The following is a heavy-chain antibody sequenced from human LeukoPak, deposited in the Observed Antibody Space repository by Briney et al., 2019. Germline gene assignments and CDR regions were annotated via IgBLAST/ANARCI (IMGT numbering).Heavy chain of an antibody. CDR3: ARRKLVGDWFDP. Sequence: ASVKVSCKASGYTFTSYAMHWVRQAPGQRLEWMGWINAGNGNTKYSQKFQGRVTITRDTSASTAYMELSSLRSEDTAVYYCARRKLVGDWFDPWGQGTLVTVSS. CDR1: GYTFTSYA. V-gene: IGHV1-3*01. CDR2: INAGNGNT. J-gene: IGHJ5*02. D-gene: IGHD6-13*01.